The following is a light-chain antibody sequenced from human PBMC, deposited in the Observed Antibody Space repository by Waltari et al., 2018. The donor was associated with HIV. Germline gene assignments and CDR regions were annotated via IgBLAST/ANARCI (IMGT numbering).Light chain of an antibody. CDR2: DVS. CDR1: NSDVGAYKY. V-gene: IGLV2-11*01. CDR3: CSYATRYTWV. J-gene: IGLJ3*02. Sequence: QSALTQPRSVSGSPGQSVTLSCNGTNSDVGAYKYVSWYQQHRGKAPKLMIYDVSKRASGVPDRFSGSKSGDTASLTISGLQAEDEGDYYCCSYATRYTWVFGGGTKLTVL.